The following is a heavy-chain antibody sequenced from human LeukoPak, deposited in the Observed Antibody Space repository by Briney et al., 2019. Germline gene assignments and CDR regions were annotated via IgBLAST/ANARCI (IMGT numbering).Heavy chain of an antibody. CDR2: IYYSGST. J-gene: IGHJ4*02. Sequence: SETLSLTCTVSGGSISSYYWSWIRQPPGKGLEWIGYIYYSGSTNYNPSLKSRVTISVDTSKNQFSLKLSSVTAADTAVYYCAGHSTSIAAAGGYYFDYWGQGTLVTVSS. D-gene: IGHD6-13*01. CDR3: AGHSTSIAAAGGYYFDY. V-gene: IGHV4-59*08. CDR1: GGSISSYY.